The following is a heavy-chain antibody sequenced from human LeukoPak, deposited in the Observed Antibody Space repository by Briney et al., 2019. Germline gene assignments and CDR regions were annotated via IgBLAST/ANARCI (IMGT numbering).Heavy chain of an antibody. V-gene: IGHV1-18*01. D-gene: IGHD3-22*01. CDR3: ARVRRRYYDSSSYYYVGSFDY. Sequence: ASVKVSCKASGYTFTTYGINWVRQAPGQGLEWMGWISGYNGNTKYAQKVQGRVTMTTDTSTSTAYMELRSLRSDDTAVYYCARVRRRYYDSSSYYYVGSFDYWGQGTLVTVSS. J-gene: IGHJ4*02. CDR1: GYTFTTYG. CDR2: ISGYNGNT.